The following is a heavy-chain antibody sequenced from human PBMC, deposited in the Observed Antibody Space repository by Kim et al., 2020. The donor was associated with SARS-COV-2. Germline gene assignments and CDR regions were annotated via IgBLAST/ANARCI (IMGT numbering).Heavy chain of an antibody. Sequence: YAVSVKSRITINPDTSKTHFSLQLNSVTPEDTAVYYCARVASVHGGNFDYWGQGTLVTVSS. V-gene: IGHV6-1*01. J-gene: IGHJ4*02. D-gene: IGHD6-13*01. CDR3: ARVASVHGGNFDY.